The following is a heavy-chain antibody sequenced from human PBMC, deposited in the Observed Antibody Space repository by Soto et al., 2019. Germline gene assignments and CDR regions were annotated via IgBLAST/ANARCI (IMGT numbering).Heavy chain of an antibody. J-gene: IGHJ4*02. CDR1: GFTFSSYA. Sequence: EVQLLESWGGLVQPGGSLRLSCAASGFTFSSYAMSWVRQAPVKGLEWVSAIRGSGGSTYYADSVKGRFTISRDNSKSTLYLQMNSLRAEDTAVYYCARRGSGSYYDYWGQGTLVTVSS. D-gene: IGHD1-26*01. CDR3: ARRGSGSYYDY. CDR2: IRGSGGST. V-gene: IGHV3-23*01.